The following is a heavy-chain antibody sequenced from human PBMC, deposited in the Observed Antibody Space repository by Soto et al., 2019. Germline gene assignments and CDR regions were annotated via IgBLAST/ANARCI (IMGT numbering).Heavy chain of an antibody. CDR1: GVSISNYY. CDR3: AKDSGYNYGYFRWFDP. J-gene: IGHJ5*02. CDR2: IFYSGST. Sequence: SETLSLTCPVSGVSISNYYLSWIRQPPGRGLEWIGHIFYSGSTNYNPALKSRVTISVDTSKSQFSLKLSSVTAADTAVYYCAKDSGYNYGYFRWFDPWGQGTLVTV. V-gene: IGHV4-59*01. D-gene: IGHD5-18*01.